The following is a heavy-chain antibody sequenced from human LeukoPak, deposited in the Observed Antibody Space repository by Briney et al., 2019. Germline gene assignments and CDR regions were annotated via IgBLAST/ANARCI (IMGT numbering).Heavy chain of an antibody. D-gene: IGHD6-19*01. Sequence: GGSLKLSCVASGFTFSSCEMYWVRQTPGKVLEWVSYISNGSDNIYYADSVKGRFTISRDNVKSSVYLHMSRLGADDTAVYYCTRTCGTGSYFDYWGQGSLVTVSS. V-gene: IGHV3-48*03. CDR1: GFTFSSCE. J-gene: IGHJ4*02. CDR2: ISNGSDNI. CDR3: TRTCGTGSYFDY.